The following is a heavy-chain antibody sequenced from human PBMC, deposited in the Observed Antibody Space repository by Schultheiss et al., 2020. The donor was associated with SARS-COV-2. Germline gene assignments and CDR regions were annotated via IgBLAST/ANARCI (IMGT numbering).Heavy chain of an antibody. V-gene: IGHV3-30*12. CDR3: ARGGRQQLDGMDV. J-gene: IGHJ6*02. CDR1: GFTFSSYG. CDR2: ISYDGSNK. D-gene: IGHD6-13*01. Sequence: GESLKISCAASGFTFSSYGMHWVRQAPGKGLEWVAVISYDGSNKYYADSVKGRFTISRDNSKNTLYLQMNSLRAEDTAVYYCARGGRQQLDGMDVWGQGTTVTVSS.